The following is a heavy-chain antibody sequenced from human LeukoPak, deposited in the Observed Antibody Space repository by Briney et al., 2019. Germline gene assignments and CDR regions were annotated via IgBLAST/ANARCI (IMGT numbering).Heavy chain of an antibody. V-gene: IGHV4-34*01. CDR2: INHSGST. CDR1: GGSFSGYY. J-gene: IGHJ3*02. D-gene: IGHD3-22*01. Sequence: SETLSLTCAVYGGSFSGYYWSWIRQPPGKGLEWIGEINHSGSTNYNPSLKSRVTMSVDTSKNQFSLKLSSVTAADTAVYYCARVTSGYYFVGSGDAFDIWGQGTMVTVSS. CDR3: ARVTSGYYFVGSGDAFDI.